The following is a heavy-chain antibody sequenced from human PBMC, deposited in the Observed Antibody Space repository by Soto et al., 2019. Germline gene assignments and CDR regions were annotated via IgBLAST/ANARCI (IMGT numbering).Heavy chain of an antibody. V-gene: IGHV1-2*02. Sequence: QVQLVQSGTEVKKPGASVKVSCKASGYTFTAYHMYWVRQAPGQGLEWMGWINPNSGGTNYAQKVQGRVSMTTDTSTSTAYMELRSLRSDDTAVYHCARVNYDNGHAFDVWGQGTMVTVSS. D-gene: IGHD3-22*01. CDR3: ARVNYDNGHAFDV. CDR2: INPNSGGT. J-gene: IGHJ3*01. CDR1: GYTFTAYH.